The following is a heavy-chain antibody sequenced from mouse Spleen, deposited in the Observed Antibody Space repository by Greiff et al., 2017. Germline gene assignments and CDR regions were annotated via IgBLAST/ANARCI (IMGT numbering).Heavy chain of an antibody. CDR1: GFSLTSYG. CDR3: AKNNGSSYFYYAMDY. D-gene: IGHD1-1*01. CDR2: IWRGGST. Sequence: QVQLQQSGPGLVQPSQSLSITCTVSGFSLTSYGVHWVRQSPGKGLEWLGVIWRGGSTDYNAAFMSRLSITKDNSKSQVFFKMNSLQADDTAIYYCAKNNGSSYFYYAMDYWGQGTSVTVSS. V-gene: IGHV2-5*01. J-gene: IGHJ4*01.